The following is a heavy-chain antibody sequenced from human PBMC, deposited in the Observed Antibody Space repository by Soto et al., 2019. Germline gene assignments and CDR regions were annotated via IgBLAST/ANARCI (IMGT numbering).Heavy chain of an antibody. CDR3: ARRGPPIVGYGMDV. V-gene: IGHV1-18*01. CDR1: GYTFTSYG. D-gene: IGHD1-26*01. CDR2: ISAYNGNT. Sequence: WASVKVSCKASGYTFTSYGISWVRQAPGQGLEWMGWISAYNGNTSYAQKLQGRVTMTTDTSTSTAYMELRSLRSDDTAVYYCARRGPPIVGYGMDVWGQGTTLTVSS. J-gene: IGHJ6*02.